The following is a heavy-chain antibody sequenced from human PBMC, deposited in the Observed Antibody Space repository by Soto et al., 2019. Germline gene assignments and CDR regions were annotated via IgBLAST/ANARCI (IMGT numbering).Heavy chain of an antibody. J-gene: IGHJ5*02. CDR3: ARLALGAPRPDH. D-gene: IGHD1-26*01. V-gene: IGHV5-10-1*03. Sequence: VQLVQSGAEVKKPGESLTISCKTSGYSFTGYWIAWVRRVPGKGLEWMGRIDPSDSYVDYSPSFRSQVTISAEESIVTAYLRWTTLKASDTGIYFCARLALGAPRPDHWGQGTLVSVSS. CDR2: IDPSDSYV. CDR1: GYSFTGYW.